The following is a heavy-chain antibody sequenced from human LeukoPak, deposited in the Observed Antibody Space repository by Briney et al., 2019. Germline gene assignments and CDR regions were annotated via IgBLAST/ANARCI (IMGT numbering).Heavy chain of an antibody. CDR3: ARGVSDYYDSSGYYSAGGAFDI. J-gene: IGHJ3*02. CDR1: GFTFSSYS. D-gene: IGHD3-22*01. V-gene: IGHV3-48*04. CDR2: ISSSSSTI. Sequence: GGSLRLSCAASGFTFSSYSMNWIRQAPGKGLEWVSYISSSSSTIYYADSVKGRFTISRDNAKNSLYLQMNSLRAEDTAVYYCARGVSDYYDSSGYYSAGGAFDIWGQGTMVTVSS.